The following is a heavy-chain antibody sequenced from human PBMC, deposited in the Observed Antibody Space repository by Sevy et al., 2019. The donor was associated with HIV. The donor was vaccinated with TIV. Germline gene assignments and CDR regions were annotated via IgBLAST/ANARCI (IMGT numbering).Heavy chain of an antibody. CDR3: ARDRDCSSTSCFGTDY. CDR2: INPSGGST. Sequence: ASVKVSCKASGGTFSSYAISWVRQAPGQGLEWMGIINPSGGSTSYAQKFQGRVTMTRDTSTSTVYMELSSLRSEDTAVYYCARDRDCSSTSCFGTDYWGQGTLVTVSS. D-gene: IGHD2-2*01. J-gene: IGHJ4*02. CDR1: GGTFSSYA. V-gene: IGHV1-46*03.